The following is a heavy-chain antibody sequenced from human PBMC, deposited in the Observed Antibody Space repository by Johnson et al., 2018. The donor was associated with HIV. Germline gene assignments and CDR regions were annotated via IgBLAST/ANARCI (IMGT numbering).Heavy chain of an antibody. V-gene: IGHV3-7*04. CDR3: AKETRDSRSAFDV. CDR1: GFTFSSYG. Sequence: EVQLVESGGGVVQPGRSLRLSCAASGFTFSSYGMHWVRQAPGKGLEWVANIKQDGSEKYYVDSVKGRFTISRDNAKNSLYLQMNSLRTEDTAIYFCAKETRDSRSAFDVWGQGTMVTVSS. J-gene: IGHJ3*01. D-gene: IGHD3-22*01. CDR2: IKQDGSEK.